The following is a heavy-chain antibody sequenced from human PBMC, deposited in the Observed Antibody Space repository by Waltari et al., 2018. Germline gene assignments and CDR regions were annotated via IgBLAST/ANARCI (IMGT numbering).Heavy chain of an antibody. CDR3: AKLAVAGIYAFDI. J-gene: IGHJ3*02. V-gene: IGHV3-30*02. CDR2: MLYDVSHK. CDR1: GFTFSSYG. Sequence: QVQLVESGGGVVQPGGSLRLSCAASGFTFSSYGMQWVRQAPGKGLECGVFMLYDVSHKYHADSVKGRFTISRDNSKNPLYLQMNSLRAEDTAVYYCAKLAVAGIYAFDIWGQGTMVTVSS. D-gene: IGHD6-19*01.